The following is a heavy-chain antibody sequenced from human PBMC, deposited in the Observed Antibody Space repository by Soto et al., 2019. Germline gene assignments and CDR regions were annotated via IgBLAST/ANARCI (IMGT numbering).Heavy chain of an antibody. D-gene: IGHD3-9*01. CDR3: PRIKSAYYKIISYAVDY. CDR2: ISISGRS. J-gene: IGHJ4*02. V-gene: IGHV4-31*01. Sequence: QVQLQESGPGLVKPSQTLSLTCSVSGGSISSGGYYWSWIRQLPGKGLEWIGYISISGRSYYNPSLKRLLTIALYTSKNHFSLRLDSLTAAGTAVYYCPRIKSAYYKIISYAVDYWGRGTLVTFSS. CDR1: GGSISSGGYY.